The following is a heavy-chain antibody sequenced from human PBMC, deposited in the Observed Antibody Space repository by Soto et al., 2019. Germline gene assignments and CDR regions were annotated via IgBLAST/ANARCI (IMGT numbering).Heavy chain of an antibody. J-gene: IGHJ6*02. CDR3: AKGSSSVYYYYYGIDV. D-gene: IGHD6-6*01. V-gene: IGHV3-30*18. CDR1: GFTFSGYG. CDR2: MSNDGSNK. Sequence: GGSLRLSCVASGFTFSGYGMHWVRQAPGKGLEWVAVMSNDGSNKYYADPVKGRFTISRDNSKNMLYLQMNSLRTEDTAVYYCAKGSSSVYYYYYGIDVWGQGTTVTVSS.